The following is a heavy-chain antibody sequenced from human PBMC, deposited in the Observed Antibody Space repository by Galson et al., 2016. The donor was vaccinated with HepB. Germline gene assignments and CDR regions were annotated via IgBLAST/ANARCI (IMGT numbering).Heavy chain of an antibody. Sequence: SLRLSCAASGFTFGSYWAFWIRQAPGKGLEWVANINQDGTKKNYVDSVTGRFSISRDNAKNSLYLQMNSLSAEDTAVYYCARDRDYYAGSSSWYDALDVWGQGTMVTVSS. J-gene: IGHJ3*01. D-gene: IGHD3-22*01. CDR1: GFTFGSYW. CDR2: INQDGTKK. V-gene: IGHV3-7*01. CDR3: ARDRDYYAGSSSWYDALDV.